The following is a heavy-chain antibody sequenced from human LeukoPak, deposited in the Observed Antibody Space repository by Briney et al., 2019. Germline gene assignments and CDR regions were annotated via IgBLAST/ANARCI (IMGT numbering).Heavy chain of an antibody. CDR1: GFTFSSYA. D-gene: IGHD1-1*01. Sequence: GGSLRLSCAASGFTFSSYAMTWVRQAPGKGLEWVSSVSTIGGGTYYADSVKGRFTISRDNSKNTLYLQMNSLRAEDTAVYYCAKRYNSEYLAPVQNWGQGTLVTVSS. CDR2: VSTIGGGT. CDR3: AKRYNSEYLAPVQN. J-gene: IGHJ4*02. V-gene: IGHV3-23*01.